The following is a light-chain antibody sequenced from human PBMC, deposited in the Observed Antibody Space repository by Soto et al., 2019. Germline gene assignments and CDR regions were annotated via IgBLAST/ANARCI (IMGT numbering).Light chain of an antibody. Sequence: EIVMTQSPATLAVSLGERATINCGSSQSVLFTSNNKNYLAWYQQKPGQPPKLLLSWASARESGVPERFSGSGSGTLFTLSISSLQAEDVAVYYCQQYYTLPLTFGGGTKVDIK. J-gene: IGKJ4*01. CDR2: WAS. CDR3: QQYYTLPLT. V-gene: IGKV4-1*01. CDR1: QSVLFTSNNKNY.